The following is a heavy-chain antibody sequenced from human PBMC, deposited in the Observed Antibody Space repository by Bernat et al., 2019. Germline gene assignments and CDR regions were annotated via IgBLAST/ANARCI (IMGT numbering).Heavy chain of an antibody. CDR2: IHYSGST. Sequence: QLQLQESGPGLVKPSETLSLTCTVSGGPISSSSYYWGWIRQPPGKGLEWIGSIHYSGSTYYHPSLKSRVTISVDTSKNQFSLKLSSVTAADTAVYYCARSVGTTVVTGIDYWGQGTLVTVSS. J-gene: IGHJ4*01. CDR1: GGPISSSSYY. D-gene: IGHD4-23*01. V-gene: IGHV4-39*01. CDR3: ARSVGTTVVTGIDY.